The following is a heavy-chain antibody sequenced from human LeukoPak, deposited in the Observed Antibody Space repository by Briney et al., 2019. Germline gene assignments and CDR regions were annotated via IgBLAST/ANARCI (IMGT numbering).Heavy chain of an antibody. J-gene: IGHJ4*02. D-gene: IGHD2/OR15-2a*01. CDR3: ASIRPYFVPLGTH. CDR2: ISSSSSYI. Sequence: GGSLRLSCAASGFTFSSYSMNWVRQAPGKGLEWVSSISSSSSYIYYADSVKGRFTISRDNAKNSLYLQMNSLRAEDTAVYYCASIRPYFVPLGTHWGQGTLVTVSS. V-gene: IGHV3-21*01. CDR1: GFTFSSYS.